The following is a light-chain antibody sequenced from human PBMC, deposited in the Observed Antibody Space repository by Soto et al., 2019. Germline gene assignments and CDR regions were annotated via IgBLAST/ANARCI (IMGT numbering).Light chain of an antibody. CDR2: DIR. Sequence: QSVLTQPASVSGSPGQSITISCTGTSSDVGNGYDSVSWYQQHPGKAPKLMIYDIRNRPSGVSDRFSGSKSGNTASLTISGLQAEDEADYYCSSYTSSSTWVFGGGTKLTVL. J-gene: IGLJ3*02. CDR3: SSYTSSSTWV. CDR1: SSDVGNGYDS. V-gene: IGLV2-14*03.